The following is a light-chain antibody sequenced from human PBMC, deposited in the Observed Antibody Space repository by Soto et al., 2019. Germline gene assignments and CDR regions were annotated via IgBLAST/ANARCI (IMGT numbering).Light chain of an antibody. V-gene: IGLV2-14*01. J-gene: IGLJ1*01. CDR1: SSDVGGYNY. CDR2: DVS. Sequence: QSALTQPASVSGSPGQSITISCTGTSSDVGGYNYVSWYQQHPGKAPKLMIYDVSNRPSGDSNRFSGSKSGNTASLTISGRQAEDEADYYCSSYTSSSTLLYVFGTGTKLTVL. CDR3: SSYTSSSTLLYV.